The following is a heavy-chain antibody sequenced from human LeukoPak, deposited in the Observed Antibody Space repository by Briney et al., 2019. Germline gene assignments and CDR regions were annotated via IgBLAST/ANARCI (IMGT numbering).Heavy chain of an antibody. V-gene: IGHV4-31*03. CDR3: ASGQNKPLNAFDI. J-gene: IGHJ3*02. CDR2: IYYSGST. Sequence: SQTLSLTCTVSGGSISSGGYYWSWIRQHPGKGLEWIGYIYYSGSTYYNPSLKSRVTISVGTSKNQFSLKLSSVTAADTAVYYCASGQNKPLNAFDIWGQGTMVTVSS. CDR1: GGSISSGGYY.